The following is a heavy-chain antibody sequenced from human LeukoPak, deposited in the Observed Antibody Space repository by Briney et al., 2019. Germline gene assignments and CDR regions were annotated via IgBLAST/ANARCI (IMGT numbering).Heavy chain of an antibody. V-gene: IGHV1-69*13. J-gene: IGHJ6*02. CDR2: IIPIFGTA. CDR1: GGTFSSYA. CDR3: ARGWGQPHYYYGMDV. D-gene: IGHD7-27*01. Sequence: ASVKVSCKASGGTFSSYAISWVRQAPGQGLEWMGGIIPIFGTANYAQKFQGRVTITADESTSTAYMELSSLRSEDTAVYYCARGWGQPHYYYGMDVWGQGTTVTVSS.